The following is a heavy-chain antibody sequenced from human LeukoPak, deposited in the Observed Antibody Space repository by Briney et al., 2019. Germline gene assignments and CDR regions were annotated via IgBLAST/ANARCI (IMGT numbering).Heavy chain of an antibody. V-gene: IGHV1-69*05. J-gene: IGHJ5*02. CDR1: GGTFSNYA. CDR3: ARDRGYSCRYVLYNWFDP. Sequence: ASVKVSCKASGGTFSNYAITWVRQAPGQGLEWMGGIIPILGTANYAQKFQGRVTITTDESTNTVYMELNSLRSEDTAVYYCARDRGYSCRYVLYNWFDPWGQGTLVTVSS. D-gene: IGHD2-2*01. CDR2: IIPILGTA.